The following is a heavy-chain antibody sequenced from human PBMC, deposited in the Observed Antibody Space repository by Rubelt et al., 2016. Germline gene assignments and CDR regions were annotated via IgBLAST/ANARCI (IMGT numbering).Heavy chain of an antibody. CDR1: GGSISSNYY. V-gene: IGHV4-39*07. CDR3: ARDSTPVLVVVAYGLDV. D-gene: IGHD3-22*01. CDR2: VNPRGHT. J-gene: IGHJ6*02. Sequence: QLQLQESGPGLVKPSETLSLTCTVSGGSISSNYYWGWIRQPPGTGLEGVGRVNPRGHTYYNPSLPSRVSMSVESSRNQSSLRLTATTAGDTAVYYCARDSTPVLVVVAYGLDVWGQGTTVTVSS.